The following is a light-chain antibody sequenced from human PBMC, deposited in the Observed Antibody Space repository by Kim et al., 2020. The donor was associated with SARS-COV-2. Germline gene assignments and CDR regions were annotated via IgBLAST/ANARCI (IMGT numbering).Light chain of an antibody. Sequence: QKVAISCSGNRFNIGNNYVSWYQQFPRTVAKLLIYDNSKRPSGTPDRFSGSKSGTSATLDITGLHTGDEADYYCATWDSSLSVGVFGGGTQLTVL. CDR3: ATWDSSLSVGV. CDR1: RFNIGNNY. J-gene: IGLJ3*02. CDR2: DNS. V-gene: IGLV1-51*01.